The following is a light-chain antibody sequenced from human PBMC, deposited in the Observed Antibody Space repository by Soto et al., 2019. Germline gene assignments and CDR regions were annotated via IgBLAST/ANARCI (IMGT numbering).Light chain of an antibody. Sequence: EIVLTQSPGTLSLSPGERATLSCRASQSVSNNYLAWYQQKAGQAPSLLISGAYNRATGIPDRFSGTGSGTDFTLTITRLEPEDSSLYYCQQYGGSPLVTFGGGTKVEI. J-gene: IGKJ4*01. CDR1: QSVSNNY. CDR3: QQYGGSPLVT. V-gene: IGKV3-20*01. CDR2: GAY.